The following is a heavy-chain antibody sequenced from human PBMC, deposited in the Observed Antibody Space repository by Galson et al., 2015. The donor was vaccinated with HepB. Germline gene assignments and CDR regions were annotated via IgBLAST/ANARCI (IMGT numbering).Heavy chain of an antibody. D-gene: IGHD6-13*01. CDR2: ISSSSSYI. J-gene: IGHJ4*02. V-gene: IGHV3-21*01. CDR3: ARDSTYSSSWYDYYFDY. Sequence: SLRLSCAASGFTFSSYSMNWVRQAPGKGLEWVSSISSSSSYIYYADSVKGRFTISRDNAKNSLYLQMNSLRAEDTAVYYCARDSTYSSSWYDYYFDYWGQGTLVTVSS. CDR1: GFTFSSYS.